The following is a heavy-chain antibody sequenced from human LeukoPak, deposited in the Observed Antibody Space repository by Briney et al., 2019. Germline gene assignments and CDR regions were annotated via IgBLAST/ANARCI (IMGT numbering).Heavy chain of an antibody. CDR1: GGSISSYY. Sequence: PSETLSLTCTVSGGSISSYYWSWIRQPPGKGLEWIGYIYYSGSTNYNPSLKSRVTISVDTSKNQFSLNLNSVTAADTAVYYCARGLSSGQMGIWGQGTLVTVSS. CDR3: ARGLSSGQMGI. D-gene: IGHD3-22*01. V-gene: IGHV4-59*12. J-gene: IGHJ4*02. CDR2: IYYSGST.